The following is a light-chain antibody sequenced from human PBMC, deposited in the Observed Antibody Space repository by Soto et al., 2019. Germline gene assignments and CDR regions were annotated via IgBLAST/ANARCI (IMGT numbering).Light chain of an antibody. Sequence: QSVLTQPPSASGTPGQGVAISCSGSSSNIGSKTVNWCQHLPGTAPKLLIYSNNQRPSGVPDRFSGSKSGTSASLAISGLQSEDEADYYCAAWDDSLNGPVFGGGTKLTVL. CDR3: AAWDDSLNGPV. V-gene: IGLV1-44*01. CDR2: SNN. J-gene: IGLJ2*01. CDR1: SSNIGSKT.